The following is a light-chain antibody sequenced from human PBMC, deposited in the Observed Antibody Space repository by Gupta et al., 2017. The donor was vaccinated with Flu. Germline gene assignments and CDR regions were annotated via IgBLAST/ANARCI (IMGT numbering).Light chain of an antibody. J-gene: IGLJ3*02. V-gene: IGLV3-25*03. Sequence: FELTQPPSVSVSPGQTARITCSGDALPNQYVYWYQQKPGQAPVLVMFEDSERPSGIPERFSGSSSGTTATLTISAVQAEDEADFYCQSSDISATWVFGGGTKLTVL. CDR2: EDS. CDR1: ALPNQY. CDR3: QSSDISATWV.